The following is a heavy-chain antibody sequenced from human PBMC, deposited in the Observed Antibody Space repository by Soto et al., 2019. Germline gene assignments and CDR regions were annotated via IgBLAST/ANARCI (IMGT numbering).Heavy chain of an antibody. V-gene: IGHV3-73*01. Sequence: GGSLRLSCAASGFTFSGSAMHWVRQASGKGLEWVGRIRSKANSYATAYAASVKGRFTISRDDSKNTAYLQMNSLKTEDTAVYYCTRHLGYCSGGSCYGKYYYYYYMAVWGKGTTVTVSS. J-gene: IGHJ6*03. D-gene: IGHD2-15*01. CDR1: GFTFSGSA. CDR3: TRHLGYCSGGSCYGKYYYYYYMAV. CDR2: IRSKANSYAT.